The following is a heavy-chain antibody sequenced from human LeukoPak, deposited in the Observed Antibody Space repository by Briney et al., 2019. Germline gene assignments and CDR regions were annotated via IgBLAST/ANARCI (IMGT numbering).Heavy chain of an antibody. V-gene: IGHV3-7*01. CDR2: IKQDGSEK. J-gene: IGHJ4*02. D-gene: IGHD3-9*01. Sequence: GGSLRLSCAASGFTLSSYWMSWVRQAPGKGLEWVANIKQDGSEKYYVDSVKGRFTISRDNAKNSLYLQMNSLRAEDTAVYYCARRAGYDRTGYYWGQGTLVTVSS. CDR3: ARRAGYDRTGYY. CDR1: GFTLSSYW.